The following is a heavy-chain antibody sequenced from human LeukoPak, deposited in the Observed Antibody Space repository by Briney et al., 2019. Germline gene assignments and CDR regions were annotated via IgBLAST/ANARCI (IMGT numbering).Heavy chain of an antibody. Sequence: GSSVKVSCKASGGTFSSYAISWVRQAPGQGLEWMGWMNPNSGNTGYAQKFQGRVTMTRNTSISTAYMELSSLRSEDTAVYYCARRLSGHDAFDFWGQGTMVTVSS. V-gene: IGHV1-8*02. CDR2: MNPNSGNT. CDR3: ARRLSGHDAFDF. D-gene: IGHD3-3*01. CDR1: GGTFSSYA. J-gene: IGHJ3*01.